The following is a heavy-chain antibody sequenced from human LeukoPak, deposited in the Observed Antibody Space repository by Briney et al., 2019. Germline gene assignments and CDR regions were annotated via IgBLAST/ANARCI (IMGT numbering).Heavy chain of an antibody. CDR1: GFTFSRYS. CDR3: AIEELESFDY. D-gene: IGHD1-1*01. V-gene: IGHV3-21*01. Sequence: TGGSLRLSCAASGFTFSRYSMNWVRQAPGKGLEWVSSIGGSSSSIYYAGSVRGRFTISRDNAKNSLYLQMNSLRAEDTAVYYCAIEELESFDYWGQGTLVTVSS. CDR2: IGGSSSSI. J-gene: IGHJ4*02.